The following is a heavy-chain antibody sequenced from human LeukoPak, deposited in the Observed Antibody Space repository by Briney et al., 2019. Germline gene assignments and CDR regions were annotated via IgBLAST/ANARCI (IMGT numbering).Heavy chain of an antibody. V-gene: IGHV4-59*12. D-gene: IGHD3-10*01. CDR2: IFRIGSS. CDR1: GDFISGSS. J-gene: IGHJ5*02. Sequence: SETLSLTCSVSGDFISGSSWSWVRQPPGKGLEWIGTIFRIGSSYFNPSLKSRVTISVDTSKNQFSLKLSSVTAADTAVYYCAREVGFGDSWFDPWGQGTLVTVPS. CDR3: AREVGFGDSWFDP.